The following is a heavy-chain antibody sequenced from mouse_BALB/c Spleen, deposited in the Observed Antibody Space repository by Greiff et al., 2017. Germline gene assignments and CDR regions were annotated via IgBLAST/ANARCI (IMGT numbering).Heavy chain of an antibody. CDR1: GYTFTSYY. CDR3: ARRTVVALDY. D-gene: IGHD1-1*01. Sequence: QVQLQQSGPELVKPGASVRISCKASGYTFTSYYIHWVKQRPGQGLEWIGWIYPGNVNTKYNEKFKGKATLTADKSSSTAYMQLSSLTSEDSAAYFCARRTVVALDYWGQGTTLTVSS. J-gene: IGHJ2*01. CDR2: IYPGNVNT. V-gene: IGHV1S56*01.